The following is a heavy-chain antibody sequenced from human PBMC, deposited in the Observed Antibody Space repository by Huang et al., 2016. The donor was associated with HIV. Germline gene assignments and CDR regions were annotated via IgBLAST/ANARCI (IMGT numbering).Heavy chain of an antibody. CDR2: SYYSGNT. Sequence: QLQLQESGPGLVKPSETLSLTCTVSGASISSSTYYWGWIRQPPGKGLEWIGSSYYSGNTYYNPSLKSRVTMSADTSKNQFSLRLTSVTAADTAVYYCARLLVYSINWFDPWGQGTLVTVSS. D-gene: IGHD4-4*01. CDR1: GASISSSTYY. J-gene: IGHJ5*02. CDR3: ARLLVYSINWFDP. V-gene: IGHV4-39*01.